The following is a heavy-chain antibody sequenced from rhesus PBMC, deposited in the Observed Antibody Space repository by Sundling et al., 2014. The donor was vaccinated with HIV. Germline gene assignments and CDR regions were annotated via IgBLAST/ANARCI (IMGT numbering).Heavy chain of an antibody. D-gene: IGHD3-9*01. CDR2: INGKSGYT. CDR3: AEREVTMFDFDS. Sequence: QVQLQESGPGLVKPSETLSLTCTVSGASISTYWWSWIRQPPGKGLEWIGEINGKSGYTNYNPSLRSRVFISTSKNQFSLKLRSVTAADTAVYYCAEREVTMFDFDSWGQGVLVTVSS. J-gene: IGHJ4*01. V-gene: IGHV4-80*01. CDR1: GASISTYW.